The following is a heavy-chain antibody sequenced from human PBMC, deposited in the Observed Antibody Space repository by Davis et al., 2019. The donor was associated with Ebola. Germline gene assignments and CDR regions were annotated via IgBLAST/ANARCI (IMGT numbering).Heavy chain of an antibody. V-gene: IGHV3-30*02. D-gene: IGHD6-19*01. CDR3: AKDYSSGWNIDS. Sequence: GGSLRLSCAASGFTFRGYGMLWVRQAPGKGLECVAFIRFDGNYEYYGDSVKGRFTVSRDNSKNTLYLEMSSLRTEDTAVYYCAKDYSSGWNIDSWGQGTLVTVSS. J-gene: IGHJ4*02. CDR2: IRFDGNYE. CDR1: GFTFRGYG.